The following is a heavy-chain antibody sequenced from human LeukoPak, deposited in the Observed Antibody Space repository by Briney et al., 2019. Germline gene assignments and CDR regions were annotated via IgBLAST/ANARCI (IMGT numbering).Heavy chain of an antibody. CDR2: ISGSGGST. V-gene: IGHV3-23*01. J-gene: IGHJ3*02. CDR1: GFTLSDYY. CDR3: ARDRYSSSLDAFDI. Sequence: PGGSLRLSCAASGFTLSDYYMSWIRQAPGKGLEWVSAISGSGGSTYYANSVRGRFTISRDNSKNTLYLQTNSLRAEDTAVYYCARDRYSSSLDAFDIWGQGTMVTVSS. D-gene: IGHD6-13*01.